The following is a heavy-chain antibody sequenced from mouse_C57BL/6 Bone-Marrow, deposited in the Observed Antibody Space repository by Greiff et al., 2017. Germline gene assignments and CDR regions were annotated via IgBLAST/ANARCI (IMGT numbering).Heavy chain of an antibody. Sequence: VQLQQSGAELVRPGASVKLSCTASGFNIKDDYMHWVKQRPEQGLEWIGWIDPENGDTEYASKFQGKATITADTSSTTAYLQLSSLTSEDTAVYYCTTLALLWYFDVWGTGTTVTVSS. V-gene: IGHV14-4*01. CDR2: IDPENGDT. CDR1: GFNIKDDY. CDR3: TTLALLWYFDV. D-gene: IGHD3-1*01. J-gene: IGHJ1*03.